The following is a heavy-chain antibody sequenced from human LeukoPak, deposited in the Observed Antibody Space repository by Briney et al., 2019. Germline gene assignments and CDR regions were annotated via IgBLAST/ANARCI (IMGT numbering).Heavy chain of an antibody. D-gene: IGHD3-10*01. Sequence: ASVKVSCKGSDYTFTSYGISWVRQAPGQGLEWMGWISAYNGNTNYAQKLQGRVTMSTDTSTSTAYMELRSLRSEDTAVYYCARGYYYGSGRNYASGESWGQGTLVTVSS. CDR1: DYTFTSYG. V-gene: IGHV1-18*01. J-gene: IGHJ4*02. CDR2: ISAYNGNT. CDR3: ARGYYYGSGRNYASGES.